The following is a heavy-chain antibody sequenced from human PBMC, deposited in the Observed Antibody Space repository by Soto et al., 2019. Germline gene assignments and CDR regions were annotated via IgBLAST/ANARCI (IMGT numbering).Heavy chain of an antibody. V-gene: IGHV4-39*01. CDR3: AGSYSSSWTYYYYYGMDV. D-gene: IGHD6-13*01. CDR1: GGSISSSSYY. CDR2: IYYSGST. J-gene: IGHJ6*02. Sequence: SSETLSLTCTVSGGSISSSSYYWGWIRQPPGKGLEWIGSIYYSGSTYYNPSLKSRVTISVDTSKNQFSLKLSSVTAADTAVYYCAGSYSSSWTYYYYYGMDVWGQGTTVTVSS.